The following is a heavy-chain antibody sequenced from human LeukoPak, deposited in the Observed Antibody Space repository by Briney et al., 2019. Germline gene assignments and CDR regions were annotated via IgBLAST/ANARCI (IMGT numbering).Heavy chain of an antibody. J-gene: IGHJ6*03. CDR3: AREHYFYHMDG. Sequence: HPGGTLRLSCAASGFTFSNYGMNWVRQAPGKGLEWVAIVNQGGTGKYYVDSVKGRFTISRDNAENSLYLQMNSLRAEDTAVYYCAREHYFYHMDGWGEGTTVTVSS. V-gene: IGHV3-7*01. CDR2: VNQGGTGK. CDR1: GFTFSNYG.